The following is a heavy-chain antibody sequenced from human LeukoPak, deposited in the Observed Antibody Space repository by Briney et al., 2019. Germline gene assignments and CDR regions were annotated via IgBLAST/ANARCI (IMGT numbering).Heavy chain of an antibody. CDR1: EFTFSSYA. CDR3: AKITIFGVVRTYYFDY. V-gene: IGHV3-23*01. J-gene: IGHJ4*02. CDR2: ISGSGGST. Sequence: QPGGSLRLSCAASEFTFSSYAMSWVRQAPGKGLEWVSAISGSGGSTYYADSVKGRFTISRDNSKNTLYLQMNSLRAEDTAVYYCAKITIFGVVRTYYFDYWGQGTLVTVSS. D-gene: IGHD3-3*01.